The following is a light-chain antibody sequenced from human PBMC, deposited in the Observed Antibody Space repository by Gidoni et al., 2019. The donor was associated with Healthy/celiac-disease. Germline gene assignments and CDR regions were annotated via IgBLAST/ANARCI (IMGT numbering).Light chain of an antibody. CDR3: QQRRNCPIT. V-gene: IGKV3-11*01. CDR1: QSVSSY. Sequence: EIGLNQSPATLSLSPGERATLSCRASQSVSSYLAWYQQKPGQAPRLLIYDASNRATGIPARFSGSGSGTDFTLTISSLEPEDFAIYYCQQRRNCPITFGQGTRLEIK. J-gene: IGKJ5*01. CDR2: DAS.